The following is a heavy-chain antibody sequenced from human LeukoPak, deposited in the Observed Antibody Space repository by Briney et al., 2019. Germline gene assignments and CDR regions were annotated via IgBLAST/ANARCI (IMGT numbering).Heavy chain of an antibody. CDR3: ARVRFGESSDWSFDL. CDR2: IITIFDTA. J-gene: IGHJ2*01. CDR1: GGTFSSYA. D-gene: IGHD3-10*01. V-gene: IGHV1-69*13. Sequence: ASVKVSCKVSGGTFSSYAISWVRQAPGQGLEWMGGIITIFDTASYAEKFQGRVTITADESTNTAYMELNSLRSEDTAVYYCARVRFGESSDWSFDLWGRGTLVTVSS.